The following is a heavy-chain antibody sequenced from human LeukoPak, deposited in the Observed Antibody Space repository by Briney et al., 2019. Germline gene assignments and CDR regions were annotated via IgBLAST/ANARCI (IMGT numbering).Heavy chain of an antibody. CDR3: AREGGVGDIVVVPAAFDI. V-gene: IGHV3-21*01. J-gene: IGHJ3*02. CDR1: GFTFSSYS. Sequence: GGSLRLSCAASGFTFSSYSMNWVRQAPGKGLEWVSSISSSSSYIYYADSVKGRFTISRDNAKNSLYLQMNSLRAEDTAVYYCAREGGVGDIVVVPAAFDIWGQGTIVTVSS. D-gene: IGHD2-2*01. CDR2: ISSSSSYI.